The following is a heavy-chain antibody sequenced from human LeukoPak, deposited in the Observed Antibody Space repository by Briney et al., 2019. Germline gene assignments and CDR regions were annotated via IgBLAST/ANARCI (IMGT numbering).Heavy chain of an antibody. J-gene: IGHJ6*03. V-gene: IGHV3-7*01. Sequence: GGSLRLSCAASGFTFSSYWMSWVRQAPGKGLEWVANIKQDGSEKYYVDSVKGRFTISRDNAKNSLYLQMNSLRAEDTAVYYCARDPYPAASHYYYMDVWGKGTTVTVSS. CDR2: IKQDGSEK. CDR1: GFTFSSYW. CDR3: ARDPYPAASHYYYMDV. D-gene: IGHD2-2*01.